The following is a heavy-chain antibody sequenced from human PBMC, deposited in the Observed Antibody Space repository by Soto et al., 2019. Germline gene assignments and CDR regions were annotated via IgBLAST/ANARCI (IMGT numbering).Heavy chain of an antibody. CDR1: GGAISGYY. J-gene: IGHJ4*02. V-gene: IGHV4-4*07. CDR3: ARTDFDWLPNDFDY. CDR2: IYSSGST. Sequence: ASETLSLTCTVTGGAISGYYWTWIRQSDGDGLEWIGRIYSSGSTNYNPSLKSRVTISLDTSMNYFSLRLSSVTAADTAVYYCARTDFDWLPNDFDYWGQGTLVTVSS. D-gene: IGHD3-9*01.